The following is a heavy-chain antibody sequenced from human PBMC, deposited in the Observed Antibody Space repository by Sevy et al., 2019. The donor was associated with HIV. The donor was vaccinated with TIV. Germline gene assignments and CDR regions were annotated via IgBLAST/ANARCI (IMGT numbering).Heavy chain of an antibody. Sequence: GGSLRLSCAASGFTFSDYYMSWIRQDPGKGLEWVSYISRSGTTINYADSVKGRFTISRDNAKNSLYLQMNSLRAEDTAVYYCARENTMIEEPGWFDPWGQGTLVTVSS. D-gene: IGHD3-22*01. CDR2: ISRSGTTI. V-gene: IGHV3-11*01. CDR3: ARENTMIEEPGWFDP. J-gene: IGHJ5*02. CDR1: GFTFSDYY.